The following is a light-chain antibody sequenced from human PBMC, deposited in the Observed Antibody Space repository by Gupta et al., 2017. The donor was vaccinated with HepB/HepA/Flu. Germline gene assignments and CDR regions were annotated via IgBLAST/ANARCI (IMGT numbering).Light chain of an antibody. V-gene: IGKV1-39*01. Sequence: DIQMTQSPSSLSASVGDRVTITSRASQSISSYLNWYKQKPGKAPKLLIYAASSWQRGVSSSFSGSGYEKYLALTISRRQQEDFASYYYQQSDSNLSLTFGGGSKVEIK. J-gene: IGKJ4*01. CDR2: AAS. CDR3: QQSDSNLSLT. CDR1: QSISSY.